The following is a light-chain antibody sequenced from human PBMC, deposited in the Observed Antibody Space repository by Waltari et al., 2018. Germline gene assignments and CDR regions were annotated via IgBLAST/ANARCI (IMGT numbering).Light chain of an antibody. Sequence: QSALTQPRSVSGSPGQSVTISRSGTSSDVGNYNFVSWYQQHPGNAPKLLIYDVVKRPSGVPDRFSGSKSGNTASLTISGLQTEDEADYYCCSYAGSYTFVFGGGTQLTVL. CDR2: DVV. J-gene: IGLJ7*01. CDR1: SSDVGNYNF. V-gene: IGLV2-11*01. CDR3: CSYAGSYTFV.